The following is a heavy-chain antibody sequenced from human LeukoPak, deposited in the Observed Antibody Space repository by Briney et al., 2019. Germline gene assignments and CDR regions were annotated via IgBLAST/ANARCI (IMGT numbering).Heavy chain of an antibody. J-gene: IGHJ5*02. Sequence: SETLSLTCTVSGGSISSYYWSWVRQPPGKGLEWIGYIYNSGSTNYNPSLKSRVTISVDTSKNQFSLKLSSVTAADTAVYYCARGEVYGSGTWWFDPWGQGTLVTVSS. V-gene: IGHV4-59*12. CDR2: IYNSGST. CDR1: GGSISSYY. D-gene: IGHD3-10*01. CDR3: ARGEVYGSGTWWFDP.